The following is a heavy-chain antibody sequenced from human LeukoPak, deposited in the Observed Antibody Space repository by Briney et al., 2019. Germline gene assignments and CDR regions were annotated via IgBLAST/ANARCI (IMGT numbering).Heavy chain of an antibody. CDR1: GFTFDDYA. D-gene: IGHD3-10*01. J-gene: IGHJ4*02. CDR3: AKGRPYYGSGSSVDY. CDR2: ISWNSGSI. Sequence: PGGSLRLSCAASGFTFDDYAMHWVRQAPGKGLEWVSGISWNSGSIGYADSVKGRFTISRDNAKNSLYLQMNSLRAEDTALYYCAKGRPYYGSGSSVDYWGQGTLVTVSS. V-gene: IGHV3-9*01.